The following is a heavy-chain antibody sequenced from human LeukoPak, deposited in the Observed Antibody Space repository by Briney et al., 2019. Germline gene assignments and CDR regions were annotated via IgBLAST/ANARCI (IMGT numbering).Heavy chain of an antibody. CDR3: ARSLIAVAGPRGY. V-gene: IGHV1-2*02. CDR1: GYTFTGYY. Sequence: ASVKVSCKASGYTFTGYYMHWVRQAPGQGLEWMGWINLNSGGTNYAQKFQGRVTMTRDTSISTAYMELSRLRSDDTAVYCCARSLIAVAGPRGYWGQGTLVTVSS. J-gene: IGHJ4*02. D-gene: IGHD6-19*01. CDR2: INLNSGGT.